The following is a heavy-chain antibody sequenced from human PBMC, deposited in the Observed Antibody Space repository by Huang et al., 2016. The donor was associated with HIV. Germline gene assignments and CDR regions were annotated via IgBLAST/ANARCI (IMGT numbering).Heavy chain of an antibody. Sequence: EVQLVESGGGLIQHGGSLRLACAVSGFSVSGNYMTWVRQAPGKELECGSGIDSGGSTNYADSVRGRFSISRDNSAKAVYLQMNGLRAEDTGVYYCAGGSSDSLDWGQGTLVTVSS. J-gene: IGHJ4*02. CDR1: GFSVSGNY. CDR3: AGGSSDSLD. D-gene: IGHD1-26*01. CDR2: IDSGGST. V-gene: IGHV3-53*01.